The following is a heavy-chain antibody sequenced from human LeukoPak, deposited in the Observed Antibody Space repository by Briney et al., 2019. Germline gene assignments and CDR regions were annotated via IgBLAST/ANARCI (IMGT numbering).Heavy chain of an antibody. CDR2: ISGDSTYT. D-gene: IGHD1-1*01. J-gene: IGHJ4*02. Sequence: GGSLRLSCAASGFTFASYSMNWVRQAPGKGLEWVSSISGDSTYTYNAGSVKGRFTISRDNAQASLYLQMISLRADDTAVYYCARVSGRLERQSDLDYWGQGTLVIVSS. CDR1: GFTFASYS. CDR3: ARVSGRLERQSDLDY. V-gene: IGHV3-21*01.